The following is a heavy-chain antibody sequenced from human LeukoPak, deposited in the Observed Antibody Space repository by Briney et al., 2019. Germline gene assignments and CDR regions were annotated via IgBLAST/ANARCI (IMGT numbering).Heavy chain of an antibody. CDR2: ISGGGSYI. J-gene: IGHJ4*02. Sequence: GGSLRLSCAASRFXFSSYSINWVRQAPGKGLEWVSYISGGGSYIYYADSVKGRFTISRDNAKSSLYLQMNSLRAEDTAVYYCARDLYSGTYDYWGQGTLVTVSS. D-gene: IGHD1-26*01. CDR3: ARDLYSGTYDY. CDR1: RFXFSSYS. V-gene: IGHV3-21*01.